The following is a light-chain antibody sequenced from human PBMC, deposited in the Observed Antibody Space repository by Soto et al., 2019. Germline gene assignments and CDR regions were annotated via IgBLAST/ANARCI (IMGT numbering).Light chain of an antibody. J-gene: IGLJ2*01. V-gene: IGLV2-14*01. Sequence: QSALTQPASVSESLGQSITISCTGTSSDVGAYNYVSWFQQHPGKAPKVMIFEVSKRPSGVSNRFSGSKSGNMASLTISGLQAEDEGDYYCSSFTTTSTVLLGGGTKLTVL. CDR2: EVS. CDR3: SSFTTTSTVL. CDR1: SSDVGAYNY.